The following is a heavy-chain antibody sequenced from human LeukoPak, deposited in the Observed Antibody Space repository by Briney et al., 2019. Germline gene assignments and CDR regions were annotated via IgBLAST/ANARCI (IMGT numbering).Heavy chain of an antibody. Sequence: KPGGSLRLSCAASVFTISDYSMSWSRQAPGKGLECVAHSLGHTNTMHYADSVKGRFTISRDNARNSLYLQLNSLRAEDTAVYYCVRAQWDSTASPFYYFDYWGQGALIIVSS. D-gene: IGHD2/OR15-2a*01. CDR3: VRAQWDSTASPFYYFDY. CDR1: VFTISDYS. J-gene: IGHJ4*02. V-gene: IGHV3-11*01. CDR2: SLGHTNTM.